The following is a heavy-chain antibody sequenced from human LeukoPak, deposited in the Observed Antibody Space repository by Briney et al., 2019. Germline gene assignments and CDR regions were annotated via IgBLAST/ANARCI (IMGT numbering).Heavy chain of an antibody. D-gene: IGHD2-2*03. V-gene: IGHV4-39*02. CDR3: ARSNRLGYCTSTSCYDFDY. J-gene: IGHJ4*02. CDR2: IYYSGDT. Sequence: SETLSLTCTVSGGSISSSNYYWGWIRQPPGKGLEWIGTIYYSGDTYYNPSLKSRVTISLDTSKNHFSLKLSSVTAADTAVYFCARSNRLGYCTSTSCYDFDYWGQGTLVTVSS. CDR1: GGSISSSNYY.